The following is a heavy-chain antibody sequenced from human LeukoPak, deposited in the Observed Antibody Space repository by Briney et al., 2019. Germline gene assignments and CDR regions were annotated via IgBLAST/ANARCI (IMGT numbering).Heavy chain of an antibody. J-gene: IGHJ4*02. D-gene: IGHD4-17*01. CDR3: ARDLTTVTTSLDF. V-gene: IGHV3-21*01. Sequence: GGSLRLSCAASGFTFSRYSMNWVRQAPGKGLEWVSSISTSSSYIYYADSVKGRFTISRDNAKNSLFLQMNSLRADDTALYYCARDLTTVTTSLDFWGQGTLVTVSS. CDR2: ISTSSSYI. CDR1: GFTFSRYS.